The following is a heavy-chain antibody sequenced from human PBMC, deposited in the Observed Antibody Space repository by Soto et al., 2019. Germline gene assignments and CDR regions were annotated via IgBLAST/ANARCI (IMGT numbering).Heavy chain of an antibody. V-gene: IGHV3-30*18. D-gene: IGHD3-22*01. CDR1: GFTFGGYG. CDR3: AKAIENYSTGYYKPFYYFGVAV. Sequence: GGSLGLSGAASGFTFGGYGVHWVRQAPGKGLEWVAGISYDGSQKYYGDSVKGRSTISSDNHTNTLYLQMNSLTAEDTAAYYCAKAIENYSTGYYKPFYYFGVAVWGQG. J-gene: IGHJ6*02. CDR2: ISYDGSQK.